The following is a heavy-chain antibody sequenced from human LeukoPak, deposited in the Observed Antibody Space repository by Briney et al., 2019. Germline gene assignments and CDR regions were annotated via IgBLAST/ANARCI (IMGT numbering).Heavy chain of an antibody. CDR2: IYYSGST. D-gene: IGHD1-26*01. Sequence: SETLSLTCTVSGGSISSGGYYWSWIRQRPGKGLEWIGYIYYSGSTYYNPSLKSRVTISVDTSKNQFSLKLSSVTAADTAVYYCAREGRSGWFDPWGQGTLVTVSS. J-gene: IGHJ5*02. CDR3: AREGRSGWFDP. CDR1: GGSISSGGYY. V-gene: IGHV4-31*03.